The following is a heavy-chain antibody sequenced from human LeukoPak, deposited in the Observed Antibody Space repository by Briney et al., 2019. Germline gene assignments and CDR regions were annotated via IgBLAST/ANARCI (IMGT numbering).Heavy chain of an antibody. CDR1: GGSISSSSYY. J-gene: IGHJ4*02. CDR3: ARRDVCSGTSCYAQYYFDY. V-gene: IGHV4-39*01. CDR2: IYYRGST. D-gene: IGHD2-2*01. Sequence: SETLSLTCTVSGGSISSSSYYWGWIRQPPGKGLEWIGSIYYRGSTYYNPSLKSRVTISVDTSKNLFSLRLTSVTAADTAVYCCARRDVCSGTSCYAQYYFDYWGQGTLVTVSS.